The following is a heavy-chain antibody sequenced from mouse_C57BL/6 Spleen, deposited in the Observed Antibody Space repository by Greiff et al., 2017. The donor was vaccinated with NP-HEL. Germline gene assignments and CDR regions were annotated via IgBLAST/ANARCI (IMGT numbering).Heavy chain of an antibody. CDR1: GFSLTSYG. J-gene: IGHJ4*01. CDR3: AKNYRETWAIYYGNYHAMDY. D-gene: IGHD2-1*01. V-gene: IGHV2-5*01. CDR2: IWRGGST. Sequence: QVQLQQSGPGLVQPSQSLSITCTVSGFSLTSYGVHWVRQSPGKGLEWLGVIWRGGSTDYNAAFMSRLSITKDNSKSQVFFKMNSLQADDTAIYYCAKNYRETWAIYYGNYHAMDYWGQGTSVTVSS.